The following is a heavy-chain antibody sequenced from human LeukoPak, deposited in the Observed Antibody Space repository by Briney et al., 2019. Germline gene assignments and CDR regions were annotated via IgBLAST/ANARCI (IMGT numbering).Heavy chain of an antibody. CDR1: GYTFTSYY. V-gene: IGHV1-46*01. CDR2: INPSGGST. Sequence: ASVKVSCKASGYTFTSYYMHWVRQAPGQGLEWTGIINPSGGSTSYAQKFQGRVTMTRDTSTSTVYMELSSLRSEDTAVYYCAREEAVAGTTDYWGQGTLVTVSS. J-gene: IGHJ4*02. CDR3: AREEAVAGTTDY. D-gene: IGHD6-19*01.